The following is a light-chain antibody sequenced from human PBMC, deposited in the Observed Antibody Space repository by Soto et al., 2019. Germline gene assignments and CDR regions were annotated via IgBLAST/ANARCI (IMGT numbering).Light chain of an antibody. CDR3: VQDFNKPWT. J-gene: IGKJ1*01. CDR1: QGISND. CDR2: AAS. V-gene: IGKV1-6*01. Sequence: AIQMTQSPSSLSASVGDRVTITCRASQGISNDLGWYQQKPGETPKLLLFAASSLQSGVPSRFSGSGSGTDFTLAIGGLQPEDFAPYYCVQDFNKPWTFSQGTKVEIK.